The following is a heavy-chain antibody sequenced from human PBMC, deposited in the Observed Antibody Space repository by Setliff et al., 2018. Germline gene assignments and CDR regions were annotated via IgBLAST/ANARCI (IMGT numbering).Heavy chain of an antibody. Sequence: SETLSLTCTVSGGSISSGDYYWSWIRQPPGKGLEWIGYIYYSGSTYYNPSLKSRVTISVDTSKNQFSLKLSSVTVADTAVYYCARDYDSSGYYVGYWGQGTLVTVSS. CDR3: ARDYDSSGYYVGY. J-gene: IGHJ4*02. D-gene: IGHD3-22*01. V-gene: IGHV4-30-4*08. CDR1: GGSISSGDYY. CDR2: IYYSGST.